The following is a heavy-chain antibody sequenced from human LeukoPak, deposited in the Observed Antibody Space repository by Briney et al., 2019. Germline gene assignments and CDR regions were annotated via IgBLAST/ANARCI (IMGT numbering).Heavy chain of an antibody. V-gene: IGHV4-59*01. CDR1: GGSISSYY. CDR2: IYYSGST. CDR3: ARDDGSGWDNYYYMDV. J-gene: IGHJ6*03. D-gene: IGHD6-19*01. Sequence: PSETLSLTCTVSGGSISSYYWSWIRQPPGKGLEWIGYIYYSGSTNYNPSLKSRVTISVDTSKNQFSLKLSSVTAADTAVYYCARDDGSGWDNYYYMDVWGKGTTVTVSS.